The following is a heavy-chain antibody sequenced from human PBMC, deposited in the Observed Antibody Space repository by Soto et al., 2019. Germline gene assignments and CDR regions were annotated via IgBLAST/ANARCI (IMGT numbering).Heavy chain of an antibody. D-gene: IGHD2-21*01. CDR3: ARDLITGGGDLDY. CDR1: GFTFSSYT. CDR2: ISSSSSTI. Sequence: GGSLRLSCAASGFTFSSYTMNWVRQAPGKGREWVSYISSSSSTIYYADSVKGRFTISRDNAKNSLYLQMNSLRAEDTAVYYCARDLITGGGDLDYWGQGTLVTVSS. V-gene: IGHV3-48*04. J-gene: IGHJ4*02.